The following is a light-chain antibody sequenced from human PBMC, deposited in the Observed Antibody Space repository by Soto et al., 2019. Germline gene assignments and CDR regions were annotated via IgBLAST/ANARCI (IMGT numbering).Light chain of an antibody. CDR3: SSYAGRSVV. J-gene: IGLJ2*01. V-gene: IGLV2-8*01. CDR2: EVS. CDR1: SSDVGGYNY. Sequence: QSALTQPPSASGSPGQSVTISCTGTSSDVGGYNYVSWFQQHPGKAPKVMIYEVSKRPSGVPDRFSGSKSGNTASLTVSGLQAEDVADYYCSSYAGRSVVFGGGTKLTVL.